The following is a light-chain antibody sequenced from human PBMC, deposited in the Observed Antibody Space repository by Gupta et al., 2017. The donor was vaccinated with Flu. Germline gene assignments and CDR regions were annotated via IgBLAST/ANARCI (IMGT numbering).Light chain of an antibody. CDR1: SSDVGDYDY. V-gene: IGLV2-14*01. CDR3: SSYTGSSYV. J-gene: IGLJ1*01. CDR2: EVS. Sequence: QSALTQPASVSGSPGQSITISCTGTSSDVGDYDYVSWYQQHPGKAPKLMIYEVSDRPSGVSNRFSGSKSGNTASLTISGLQAEDEAAYYCSSYTGSSYVFGTGTKVTVL.